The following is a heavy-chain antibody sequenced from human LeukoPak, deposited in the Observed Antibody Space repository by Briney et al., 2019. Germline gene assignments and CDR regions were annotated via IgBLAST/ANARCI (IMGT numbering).Heavy chain of an antibody. CDR3: ARHTTTYYYGSGFWNYMDV. Sequence: GESLKISCKGSGYRFSNYWIGWVRQMPGKGLEWMGIIYPGDSDTRYSPSFQGQVTISADKSISTAYLQWSSLKASDTAMYYCARHTTTYYYGSGFWNYMDVWGKGTTVTVSS. CDR1: GYRFSNYW. D-gene: IGHD3-10*01. CDR2: IYPGDSDT. J-gene: IGHJ6*03. V-gene: IGHV5-51*01.